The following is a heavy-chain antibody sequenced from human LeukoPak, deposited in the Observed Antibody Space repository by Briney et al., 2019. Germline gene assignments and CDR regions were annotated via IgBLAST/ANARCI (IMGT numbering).Heavy chain of an antibody. D-gene: IGHD5-12*01. V-gene: IGHV4-34*01. J-gene: IGHJ4*02. CDR3: SLVADNFDY. CDR1: GGSFSGYY. CDR2: INHSGST. Sequence: SETLSLTCAVYGGSFSGYYWSWIRQPPGEGLEWIGEINHSGSTNYNPSLKSRVTISVDTSKNQFSLKLSSVTAADTAVYYCSLVADNFDYWGQGTLVTVSS.